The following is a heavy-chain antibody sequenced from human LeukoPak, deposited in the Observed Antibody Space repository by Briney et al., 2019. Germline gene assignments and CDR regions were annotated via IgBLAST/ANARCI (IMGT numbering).Heavy chain of an antibody. V-gene: IGHV1-2*02. J-gene: IGHJ4*02. CDR3: AADRAGSYLRFVY. CDR2: INPNSGDT. Sequence: ASVKVSCKASVYTFTGYYMHWVRQAPGQGLEWMGWINPNSGDTNYAQKFQERVTITRDMSTSPAYMELSSLRFEDTAVYYCAADRAGSYLRFVYWGQGTPVTVSS. CDR1: VYTFTGYY. D-gene: IGHD3-10*01.